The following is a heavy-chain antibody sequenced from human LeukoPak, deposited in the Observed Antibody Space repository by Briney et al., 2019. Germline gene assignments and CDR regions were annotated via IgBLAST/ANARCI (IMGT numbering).Heavy chain of an antibody. CDR1: GFTFSSYS. J-gene: IGHJ4*02. D-gene: IGHD1-1*01. CDR3: AKANQGYRYFDY. CDR2: ISGSGGST. V-gene: IGHV3-23*01. Sequence: PGGSLRLSCAASGFTFSSYSMNWVRQAPGKGLEWVSAISGSGGSTYYADSVKGRFTISRDNSKNTLYLQMNSLRAEDTAVYYCAKANQGYRYFDYWGQGTLVTVSS.